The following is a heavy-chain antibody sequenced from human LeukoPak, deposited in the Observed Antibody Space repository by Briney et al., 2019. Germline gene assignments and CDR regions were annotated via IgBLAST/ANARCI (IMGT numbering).Heavy chain of an antibody. CDR1: GFTFSSYA. CDR2: ISYDGSNK. V-gene: IGHV3-30*04. J-gene: IGHJ6*02. D-gene: IGHD3-22*01. Sequence: GGSLRLSCAASGFTFSSYAMHWVRQAPGKGLEWVAVISYDGSNKYYADSVKGRFTISRDNSKNTLYLQMNSLRAEDTAVYYCAREPPGYYDSTYSMDVWGQGTTVTVSS. CDR3: AREPPGYYDSTYSMDV.